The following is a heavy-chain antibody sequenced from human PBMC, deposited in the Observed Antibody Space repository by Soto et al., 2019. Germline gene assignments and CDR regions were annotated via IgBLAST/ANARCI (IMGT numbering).Heavy chain of an antibody. V-gene: IGHV4-30-2*01. Sequence: QLQLQESGSGLVKPSQTLSLTCAVSGGSISSGDYSWSWIRQPPGKGLEWIGYIYHSGSTYYNPSLKSRVTMSVDRSKNQFSLKLTSMTAADTAVYYCARGGGAPYYFDYWGQGTPVTVSS. D-gene: IGHD2-15*01. J-gene: IGHJ4*02. CDR2: IYHSGST. CDR3: ARGGGAPYYFDY. CDR1: GGSISSGDYS.